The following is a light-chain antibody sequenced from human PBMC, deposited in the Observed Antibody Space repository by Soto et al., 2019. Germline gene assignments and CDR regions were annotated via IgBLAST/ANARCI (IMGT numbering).Light chain of an antibody. V-gene: IGLV2-11*01. CDR1: SSDVGGYNY. Sequence: QSALTQPRSVSGSPGQSVTISCTGTSSDVGGYNYVSWYQQHPGKAPKLMIYDVTQRPSGVPDRFSGSKSGNTASLTISGLQAGDEADYHCCSYAGSYTLLFGGGTKLNVL. CDR3: CSYAGSYTLL. J-gene: IGLJ2*01. CDR2: DVT.